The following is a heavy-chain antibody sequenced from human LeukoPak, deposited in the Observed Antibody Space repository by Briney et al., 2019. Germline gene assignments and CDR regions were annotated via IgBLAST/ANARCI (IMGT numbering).Heavy chain of an antibody. CDR1: GVTFSTYS. D-gene: IGHD3-3*01. CDR2: ISGSGGST. V-gene: IGHV3-23*01. J-gene: IGHJ4*02. CDR3: AKGGQNFDFWRFDY. Sequence: GGSLRLSCAASGVTFSTYSVNWVRQTPEKGLVWVSSISGSGGSTYYAESVKGRFSISRDNSKKMMYLQMNSLRGDDTAVYYCAKGGQNFDFWRFDYWGQGIQVTVSS.